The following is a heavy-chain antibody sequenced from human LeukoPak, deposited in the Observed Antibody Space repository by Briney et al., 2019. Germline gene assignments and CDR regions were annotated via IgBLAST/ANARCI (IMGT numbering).Heavy chain of an antibody. J-gene: IGHJ6*04. V-gene: IGHV3-30*04. Sequence: GRSLRLSCAASGFTFSSYAMHWVRQAPGKGLEWVAVISYDGSSKYYAGSVKGRFTISRDNSKNTLYLQMNSLRAEDTAVYYCARDSRGRPRGVILNYYGMDVWGKGTTVTVSS. CDR1: GFTFSSYA. CDR2: ISYDGSSK. D-gene: IGHD3-10*01. CDR3: ARDSRGRPRGVILNYYGMDV.